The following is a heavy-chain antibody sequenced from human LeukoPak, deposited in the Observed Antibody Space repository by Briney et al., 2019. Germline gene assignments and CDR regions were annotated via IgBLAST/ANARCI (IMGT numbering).Heavy chain of an antibody. Sequence: GASVKLSCKASGYTFTGYYLHWVRQAPGQGLEWVGWINPNSGDTYYAQKFQGRVTMTRDTSISTVYLELSRLRSDDTAVYFCSREDYWGQGTLVTVSS. CDR2: INPNSGDT. J-gene: IGHJ4*02. CDR3: SREDY. V-gene: IGHV1-2*02. CDR1: GYTFTGYY.